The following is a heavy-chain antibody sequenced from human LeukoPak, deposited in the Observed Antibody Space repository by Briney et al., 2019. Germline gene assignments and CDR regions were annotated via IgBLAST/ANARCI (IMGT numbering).Heavy chain of an antibody. V-gene: IGHV3-21*01. J-gene: IGHJ4*02. CDR1: GFAFNTYT. D-gene: IGHD3-22*01. Sequence: GGSLRLSCEASGFAFNTYTMNWVRQAPGKGLEWVSTISDTTSFIYYADSVKGRFTISRDNAKNSLYLEMNSLRAEDTAVYFCARDKDYYDSTAHTPFDYWGQGTLVTVSS. CDR2: ISDTTSFI. CDR3: ARDKDYYDSTAHTPFDY.